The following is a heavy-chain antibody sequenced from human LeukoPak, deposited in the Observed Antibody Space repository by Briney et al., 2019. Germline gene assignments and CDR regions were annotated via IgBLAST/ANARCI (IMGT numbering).Heavy chain of an antibody. CDR3: ARDAREIDPYYFDP. V-gene: IGHV4-61*02. J-gene: IGHJ4*02. CDR2: VYRSGST. Sequence: SETLSLTCTVSGGSISSGSYYCTWIRQSAGKGLEWIGRVYRSGSTNYNPSLKSRVSMSIDTSRNQFSLKLSSVTVADTAVYYCARDAREIDPYYFDPWGQGTLVTVSS. CDR1: GGSISSGSYY.